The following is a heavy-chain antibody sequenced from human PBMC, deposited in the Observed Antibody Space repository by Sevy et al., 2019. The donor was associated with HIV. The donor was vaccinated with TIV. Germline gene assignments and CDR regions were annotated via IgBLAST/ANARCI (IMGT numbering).Heavy chain of an antibody. CDR1: GYTFTSYR. V-gene: IGHV1-18*01. D-gene: IGHD2-15*01. Sequence: ASVKVSCKAYGYTFTSYRVSWVRQAPGQGLEWMGWISAHNGDTHYAQKFQGRVTMTTDTPTSTAYMDLRSLRSDDTAVYYCARAYCSGGSCYSLAYWGQGTLVTVSS. CDR2: ISAHNGDT. J-gene: IGHJ4*02. CDR3: ARAYCSGGSCYSLAY.